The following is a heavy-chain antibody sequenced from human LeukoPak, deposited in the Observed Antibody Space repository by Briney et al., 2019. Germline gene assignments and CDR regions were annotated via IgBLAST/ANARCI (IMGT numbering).Heavy chain of an antibody. D-gene: IGHD2-15*01. CDR2: IRYDGSNK. V-gene: IGHV3-30*02. CDR3: ARDIVVVVAATRRNWFDP. Sequence: PGGSLRLSCAASGFTFSSYGMHWVRQAPGKGLEWVAFIRYDGSNKYYADSVKGRFTISRDNSKNTLYLQMNSLRAEDTAVYYCARDIVVVVAATRRNWFDPWGQGTLVTVSS. J-gene: IGHJ5*02. CDR1: GFTFSSYG.